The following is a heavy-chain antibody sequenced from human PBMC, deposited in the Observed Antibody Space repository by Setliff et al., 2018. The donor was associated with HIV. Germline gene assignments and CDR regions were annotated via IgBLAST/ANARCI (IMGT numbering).Heavy chain of an antibody. V-gene: IGHV3-33*01. J-gene: IGHJ4*02. Sequence: GESLTISCATSGFTFSPYAIHWVRQAPGMGLEWVAMIWADEITKFYADSVKGRFTISRDNSKNTMYLQMNTLRVEDTAVYYCARDPPGSGFHLDYWGQGTPVTVSS. CDR1: GFTFSPYA. CDR2: IWADEITK. D-gene: IGHD5-12*01. CDR3: ARDPPGSGFHLDY.